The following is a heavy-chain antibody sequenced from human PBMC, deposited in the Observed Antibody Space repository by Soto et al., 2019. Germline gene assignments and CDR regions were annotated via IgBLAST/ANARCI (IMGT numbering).Heavy chain of an antibody. CDR2: FDPEDDKT. CDR3: AIYGDYVSPVVFDY. D-gene: IGHD3-16*01. J-gene: IGHJ4*02. V-gene: IGHV1-24*01. Sequence: ASVKVSCKVSGYTLTELSMHWVRQAPGKGLEWMGAFDPEDDKTIYAQRFQGRVTMTEDTSTDTAYMELSSLRSEDTAVYYCAIYGDYVSPVVFDYCGQGTLVTVSS. CDR1: GYTLTELS.